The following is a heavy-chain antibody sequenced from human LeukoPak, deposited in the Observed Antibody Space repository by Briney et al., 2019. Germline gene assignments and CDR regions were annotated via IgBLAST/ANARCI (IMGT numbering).Heavy chain of an antibody. Sequence: ASVKVSCKASGGTFSSYAISWVRQAPGQGLEWMGWINPNSGATNYAQNFQGRVTMTRDTSISTAYMQLSRLRSDDTAVYYCARVVVTAPSFDNWGQGTLVTVSS. D-gene: IGHD2-21*02. J-gene: IGHJ4*02. CDR2: INPNSGAT. CDR3: ARVVVTAPSFDN. CDR1: GGTFSSYA. V-gene: IGHV1-2*02.